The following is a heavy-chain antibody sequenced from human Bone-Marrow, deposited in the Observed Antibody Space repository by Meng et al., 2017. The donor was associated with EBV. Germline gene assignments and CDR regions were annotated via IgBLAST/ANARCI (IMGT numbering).Heavy chain of an antibody. V-gene: IGHV4-39*07. CDR1: GASISSTTYY. CDR2: MSYSSRTT. CDR3: ATSYGYTSTY. Sequence: QLRLQESGPGLVTPSETLSLTCSVSGASISSTTYYWGWIRQSPGKGLEWIGSMSYSSRTTSYNASLKTRVSISIDSSKNQFSLRLQSVTAADTAAYYCATSYGYTSTYWGPGTLVTVSS. D-gene: IGHD5-18*01. J-gene: IGHJ4*02.